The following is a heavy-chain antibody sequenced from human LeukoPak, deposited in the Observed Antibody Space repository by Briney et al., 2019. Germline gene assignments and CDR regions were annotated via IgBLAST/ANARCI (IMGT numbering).Heavy chain of an antibody. CDR2: IYPGGSDT. V-gene: IGHV5-51*01. J-gene: IGHJ4*02. Sequence: GESLKISCKGSGYSFTSYWIACVRRMPGKGLEWMGIIYPGGSDTRYSQSFQGQANISADKSISTAYLQWSSLKASDTAMYYCARRGSGLDYWGQGTLVTVSS. CDR3: ARRGSGLDY. CDR1: GYSFTSYW. D-gene: IGHD6-19*01.